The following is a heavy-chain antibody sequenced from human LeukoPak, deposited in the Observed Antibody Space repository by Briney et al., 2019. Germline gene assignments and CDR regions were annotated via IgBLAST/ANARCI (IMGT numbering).Heavy chain of an antibody. Sequence: GGSLRLSCAASGFTFSSYAMHWVRQAPGKGLEWVAVISYDGSNKYYADSVKGRFTISRDNSKNTLYLQMNSLRAEDTAVYYCAREARFYFDYWGQGTLVTVSS. CDR3: AREARFYFDY. J-gene: IGHJ4*02. V-gene: IGHV3-30*04. D-gene: IGHD5-12*01. CDR1: GFTFSSYA. CDR2: ISYDGSNK.